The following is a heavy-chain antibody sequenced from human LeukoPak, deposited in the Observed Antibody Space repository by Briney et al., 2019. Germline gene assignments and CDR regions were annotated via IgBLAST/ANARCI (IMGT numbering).Heavy chain of an antibody. V-gene: IGHV4-59*01. CDR3: ARESYCSSTSCYYHLDY. J-gene: IGHJ4*02. CDR1: GGSISSYY. Sequence: PSETLSLTCTVSGGSISSYYWSWIRQPPGKGLEWIGYIYYSGSTNYNPSLKSRVTISVDTSKNQFSLKLCSVTAADTAVYYCARESYCSSTSCYYHLDYWGQGTLVTVSS. D-gene: IGHD2-2*01. CDR2: IYYSGST.